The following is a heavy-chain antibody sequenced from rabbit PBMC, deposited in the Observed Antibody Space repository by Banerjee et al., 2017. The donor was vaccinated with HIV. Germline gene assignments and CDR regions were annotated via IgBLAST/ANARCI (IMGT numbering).Heavy chain of an antibody. D-gene: IGHD4-2*01. CDR1: GFSFSSSYW. Sequence: EESGGGLVQPEGSLTLTCTASGFSFSSSYWTCWVRQAPGKGLEWIACIDVSSSGNTYYASWAKGRFTVSKTSSTTVTLQMTSLTAADTATYFCARDPAGREDFNLWGQGTLVTV. CDR2: IDVSSSGNT. CDR3: ARDPAGREDFNL. J-gene: IGHJ4*01. V-gene: IGHV1S45*01.